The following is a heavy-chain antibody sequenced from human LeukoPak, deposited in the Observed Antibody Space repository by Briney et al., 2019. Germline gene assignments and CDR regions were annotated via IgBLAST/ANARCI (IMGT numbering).Heavy chain of an antibody. CDR3: AADTPETAAFDY. Sequence: GGSLRLSCAASGFTFSDYYMSWIRQPPGKGLEWVSYIVGSSSNMYYADSVKGRFTISRDNAKNSLYLQMGSLRAEDTAVYYCAADTPETAAFDYWGQGTLVTVSS. CDR1: GFTFSDYY. J-gene: IGHJ4*02. D-gene: IGHD1-14*01. V-gene: IGHV3-11*04. CDR2: IVGSSSNM.